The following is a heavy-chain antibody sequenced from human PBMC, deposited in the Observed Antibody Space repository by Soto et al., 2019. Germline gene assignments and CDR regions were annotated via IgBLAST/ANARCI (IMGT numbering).Heavy chain of an antibody. Sequence: ASVKVSCTTSGFMFASSAVQWVRQARGQRLEWIGWLVVGSGNTHYAQHFQERVTLTRDMSTGTAYMELSSLRAEDTAVYYCAKDTGIAVAGPFDYWGQGTLVTVSS. J-gene: IGHJ4*02. CDR3: AKDTGIAVAGPFDY. D-gene: IGHD6-19*01. V-gene: IGHV1-58*01. CDR2: LVVGSGNT. CDR1: GFMFASSA.